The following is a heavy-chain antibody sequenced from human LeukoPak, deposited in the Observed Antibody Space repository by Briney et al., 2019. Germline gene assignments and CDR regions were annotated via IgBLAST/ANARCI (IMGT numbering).Heavy chain of an antibody. V-gene: IGHV4-59*01. CDR3: ARTGAVAGDYYFDY. CDR1: GGSISSYY. CDR2: IYYSGST. J-gene: IGHJ4*02. D-gene: IGHD6-19*01. Sequence: PSETLSLTCTVSGGSISSYYWSWIRQPPGKGLEWIGYIYYSGSTNYNPSLKSRVTKSVDTSKNQFSLKLSSVTAADTAVYYCARTGAVAGDYYFDYWGQGTLVTVSS.